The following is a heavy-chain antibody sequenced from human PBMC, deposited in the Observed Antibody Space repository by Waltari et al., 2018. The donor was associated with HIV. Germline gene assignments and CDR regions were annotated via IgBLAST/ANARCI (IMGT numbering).Heavy chain of an antibody. V-gene: IGHV4-39*01. Sequence: QLQLQESGPGLVKPSETLSLTCTVSGGSISSSSYYWGWIRQPPGKGLEWIGSISYSGTTYYNPTIKRRVTISVDTSKNQFSLKLSAVTAADTAVYYCARQTTPPTTLIDYWGQGTLVTVSS. CDR1: GGSISSSSYY. CDR2: ISYSGTT. CDR3: ARQTTPPTTLIDY. J-gene: IGHJ4*02. D-gene: IGHD1-26*01.